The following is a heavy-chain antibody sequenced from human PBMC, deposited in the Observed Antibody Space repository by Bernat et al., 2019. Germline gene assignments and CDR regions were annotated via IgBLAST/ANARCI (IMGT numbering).Heavy chain of an antibody. CDR3: ASHRGIAAGGPPPRFDP. D-gene: IGHD6-13*01. Sequence: QLQLQESGPGLVKPSETLSLTCTVSGGSISSSSYYWGWIRQPPGKGLEWIGSIYYSGSTYYNPSLKSRVTISVDTSKNQFSLKLSSVTAADTAVYYCASHRGIAAGGPPPRFDPWGQGTLVTVSS. V-gene: IGHV4-39*01. CDR1: GGSISSSSYY. J-gene: IGHJ5*02. CDR2: IYYSGST.